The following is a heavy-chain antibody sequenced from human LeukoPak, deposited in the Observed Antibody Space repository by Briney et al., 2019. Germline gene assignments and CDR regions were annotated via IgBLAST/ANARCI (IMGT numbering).Heavy chain of an antibody. J-gene: IGHJ4*02. D-gene: IGHD3-10*01. V-gene: IGHV4-59*01. CDR2: VYYSGST. CDR1: GGSISSYY. CDR3: AANHYGSGSYYPFDY. Sequence: SETLSLTCTVSGGSISSYYWSWIRQPPGKGLEWIGCVYYSGSTYYNPSLESRVTISVDTSKDQFSLKLFSVTAADTAVYYCAANHYGSGSYYPFDYWGQGTLVTVSS.